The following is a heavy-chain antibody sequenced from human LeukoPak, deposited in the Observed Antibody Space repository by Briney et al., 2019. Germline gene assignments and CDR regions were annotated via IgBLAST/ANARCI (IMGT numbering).Heavy chain of an antibody. CDR3: AKERPVCGVVYGMDF. CDR1: AFTLVNYG. V-gene: IGHV3-30*18. Sequence: GGSLRLSCTASAFTLVNYGMRWVRQAPGKGLEWVAVISYDGSNKYYADSVKGRFTISRDNSKNTLYLQMNSLRTEETAVYYCAKERPVCGVVYGMDFWGQGTTVTVSS. CDR2: ISYDGSNK. J-gene: IGHJ6*02. D-gene: IGHD3-3*01.